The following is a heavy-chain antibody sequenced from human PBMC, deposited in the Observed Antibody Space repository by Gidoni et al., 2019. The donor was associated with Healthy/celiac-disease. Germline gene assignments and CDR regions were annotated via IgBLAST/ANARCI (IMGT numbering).Heavy chain of an antibody. Sequence: QVQLVESGGGVVQPGRSLSLSCSASGFTFSSYGMHWVRQAPGKGLEWVAVISYDGSNKYYADSVKGRFTISRDNSKNTLYLQMNSLRAEDTAVYYCAKDNHHIAVAGTSYYYYGMDVWGQGTTVTVSS. CDR1: GFTFSSYG. CDR2: ISYDGSNK. D-gene: IGHD6-19*01. J-gene: IGHJ6*02. V-gene: IGHV3-30*18. CDR3: AKDNHHIAVAGTSYYYYGMDV.